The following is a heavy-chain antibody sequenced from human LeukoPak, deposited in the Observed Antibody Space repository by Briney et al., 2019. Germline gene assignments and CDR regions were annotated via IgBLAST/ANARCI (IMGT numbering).Heavy chain of an antibody. V-gene: IGHV3-64*02. CDR1: GFAFSSYA. CDR3: ARGRWSGHGAFDI. D-gene: IGHD4-23*01. CDR2: ISSNGGST. J-gene: IGHJ3*02. Sequence: GGSLRLSCAASGFAFSSYAMHWVRQAPGKGLEYVSAISSNGGSTYYADSVKGRFTISRDNSKNTLYLQMGSLRAEDMAVYYCARGRWSGHGAFDIWGQGTMVTVSS.